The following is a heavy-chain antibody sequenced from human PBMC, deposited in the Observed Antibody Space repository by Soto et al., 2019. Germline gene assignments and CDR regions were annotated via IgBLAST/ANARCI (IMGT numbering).Heavy chain of an antibody. Sequence: QVQLQESGPGLVKPSQTLSLTCTVSGGSISSGGYYWSWIRQHPGKGLEWIGYIYYSGSTYYNPSLKSRVTISVDTSKNQFSLKLSSVTAADTAVYYCARDMVRGGNYGMDVWGQGTTVTVSS. D-gene: IGHD3-10*01. CDR2: IYYSGST. J-gene: IGHJ6*02. CDR1: GGSISSGGYY. V-gene: IGHV4-31*03. CDR3: ARDMVRGGNYGMDV.